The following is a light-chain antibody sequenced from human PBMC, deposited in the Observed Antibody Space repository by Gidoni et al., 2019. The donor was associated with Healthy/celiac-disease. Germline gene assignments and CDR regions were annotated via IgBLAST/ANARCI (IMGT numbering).Light chain of an antibody. CDR3: QQYYSTPLT. CDR1: KSVLYNSNNKNY. J-gene: IGKJ4*01. V-gene: IGKV4-1*01. CDR2: WAS. Sequence: DIVMTPSPDSLAVSLGERATINCQSSKSVLYNSNNKNYLAWSQQKPGQPPKLLIYWASTRESGVPDRFSGSGSGTDFTLTISSLQAEDVAVYYCQQYYSTPLTFXGXTKVEIK.